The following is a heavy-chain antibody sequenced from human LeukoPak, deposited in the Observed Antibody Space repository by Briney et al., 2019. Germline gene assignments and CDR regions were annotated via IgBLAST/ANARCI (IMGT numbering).Heavy chain of an antibody. J-gene: IGHJ4*02. Sequence: GGSLRLSCAASGFTFSSYWMSWVRQAPGKGLEWVANIKQDGREKYYVDSVKGRVTISRDNAKNSLYLQMNSLSAEDTAVYYGARGGPYCSGGSCAVRYWGQGTLVTVSS. V-gene: IGHV3-7*03. D-gene: IGHD2-15*01. CDR1: GFTFSSYW. CDR3: ARGGPYCSGGSCAVRY. CDR2: IKQDGREK.